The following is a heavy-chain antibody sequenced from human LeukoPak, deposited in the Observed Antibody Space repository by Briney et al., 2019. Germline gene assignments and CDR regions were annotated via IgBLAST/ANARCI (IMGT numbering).Heavy chain of an antibody. CDR1: GFRFRSFW. CDR3: TRAKA. CDR2: INKDGSEK. J-gene: IGHJ5*02. Sequence: GGSLRLSCDVSGFRFRSFWMSGVGQAPGKGLEWVANINKDGSEKYYVDSVKGRFTISRASAKNSVYLQMNSLRAEDTAVYYCTRAKAWGQGTLVTVSS. V-gene: IGHV3-7*01.